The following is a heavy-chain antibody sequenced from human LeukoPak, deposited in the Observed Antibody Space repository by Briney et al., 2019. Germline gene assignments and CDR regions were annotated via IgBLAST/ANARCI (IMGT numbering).Heavy chain of an antibody. D-gene: IGHD3-10*01. CDR3: ARDKGPWFGELYPDY. Sequence: ASVKVSCKASGYTFTSYGISWVRQAPGQGLEWMGWISAYNGNTNYAQKLQGRVTMTTDTSTSTAYMELRSLRSDDTAGYYCARDKGPWFGELYPDYWGQGILVTVSS. CDR2: ISAYNGNT. V-gene: IGHV1-18*04. CDR1: GYTFTSYG. J-gene: IGHJ4*02.